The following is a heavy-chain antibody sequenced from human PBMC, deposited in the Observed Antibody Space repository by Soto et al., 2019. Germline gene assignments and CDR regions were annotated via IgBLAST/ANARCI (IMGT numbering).Heavy chain of an antibody. D-gene: IGHD4-17*01. J-gene: IGHJ4*02. CDR2: FSAGGRA. CDR3: AKEWMPEHYGDTLFAY. Sequence: EVQLLESGGGLVQPGGSLRLSCEASGFSFSNYALSWVRQSPGKGLEWVSTFSAGGRAYYADSVKGRFIIAKDTSKNTLHLQASSLRAEDTAVYYCAKEWMPEHYGDTLFAYWGQGTRVTVSS. V-gene: IGHV3-23*01. CDR1: GFSFSNYA.